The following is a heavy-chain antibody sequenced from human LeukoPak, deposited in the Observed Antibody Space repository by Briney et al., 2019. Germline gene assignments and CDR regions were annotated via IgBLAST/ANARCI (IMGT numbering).Heavy chain of an antibody. CDR3: ARQGYSAYEILDY. CDR1: GGSISTFY. V-gene: IGHV4-59*08. Sequence: SETLSLTCTVSGGSISTFYWSWIRRPPGKGLEWIGYISYSGSTNYNPSLKSRVTISVDTSKNQFSLKLSSVTAADTAVYYCARQGYSAYEILDYWGQGTLVTVSS. D-gene: IGHD5-12*01. CDR2: ISYSGST. J-gene: IGHJ4*02.